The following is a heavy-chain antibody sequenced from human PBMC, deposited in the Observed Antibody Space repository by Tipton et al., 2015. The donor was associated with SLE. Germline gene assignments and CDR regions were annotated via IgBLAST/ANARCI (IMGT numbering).Heavy chain of an antibody. CDR1: GGSFSGYY. Sequence: LRLSCAVSGGSFSGYYWSWIRQPPGKGLEWIGEINHSGSTNYNPSLKSRVTISVDRSKNQFSLKLSSVTAADTAVYYCARGRGIVVVVAANNWFDPWGQGTLVTVSS. CDR2: INHSGST. V-gene: IGHV4-34*01. D-gene: IGHD2-15*01. J-gene: IGHJ5*02. CDR3: ARGRGIVVVVAANNWFDP.